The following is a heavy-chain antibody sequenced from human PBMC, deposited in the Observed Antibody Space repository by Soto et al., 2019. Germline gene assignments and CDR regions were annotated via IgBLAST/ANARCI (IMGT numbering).Heavy chain of an antibody. CDR2: ISYDGSNK. CDR1: GFTFNTYA. D-gene: IGHD3-22*01. V-gene: IGHV3-30*04. J-gene: IGHJ4*02. Sequence: GGSLRLSCAASGFTFNTYAMHWVRQAPGKGLEWVALISYDGSNKYYADSVKGRFTISRDNSKNTLYLQMNSLRAEDTALYYCAKDRYYYDSSGYHGPFDYWGQGTLVTVSS. CDR3: AKDRYYYDSSGYHGPFDY.